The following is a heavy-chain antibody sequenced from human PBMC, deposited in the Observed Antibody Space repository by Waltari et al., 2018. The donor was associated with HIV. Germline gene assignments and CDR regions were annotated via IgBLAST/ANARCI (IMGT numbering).Heavy chain of an antibody. Sequence: VHLVQSGAEVKKPGESLKISCKGSGYSFINYWIGWVIQKPGKGLEWMGSVSPGDSDTIYTPAFQGQVTTSADKSITTAYLPWSSLKASDTAMYYCARSSPRTPTDYWGQGTLVTVSS. CDR3: ARSSPRTPTDY. CDR1: GYSFINYW. J-gene: IGHJ4*02. D-gene: IGHD2-15*01. V-gene: IGHV5-51*03. CDR2: VSPGDSDT.